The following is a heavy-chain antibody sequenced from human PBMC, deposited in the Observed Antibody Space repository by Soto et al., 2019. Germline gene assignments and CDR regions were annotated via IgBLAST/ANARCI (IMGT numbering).Heavy chain of an antibody. V-gene: IGHV4-31*11. CDR1: GGSISSGGYY. Sequence: QVQLQESGPGLVKPSQTLSLTCAVSGGSISSGGYYWSWIRQHPGKGLEWIGYIYYIGSTYYNPALKSRVTISVDTSKNQFSLKLSSVTAADTAVYYCARHLRFGDYYGMDVWGQGTTVTVSS. CDR3: ARHLRFGDYYGMDV. J-gene: IGHJ6*02. CDR2: IYYIGST. D-gene: IGHD3-10*01.